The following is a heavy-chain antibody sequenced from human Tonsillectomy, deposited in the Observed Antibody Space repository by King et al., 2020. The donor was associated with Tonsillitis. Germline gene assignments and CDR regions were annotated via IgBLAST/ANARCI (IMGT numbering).Heavy chain of an antibody. D-gene: IGHD3-10*01. V-gene: IGHV1-2*02. CDR2: INPNIGGT. Sequence: QLVQSGAEVKKPGASVKVSCEASGYTFTGYYMHWVRQAPGQGLEWMGWINPNIGGTNYAQKFQGRVTMTRDTSISTAYMELSRLRSDDTAVYYCARVFDPPFGLDPWGQGTLVTVSS. CDR1: GYTFTGYY. J-gene: IGHJ5*02. CDR3: ARVFDPPFGLDP.